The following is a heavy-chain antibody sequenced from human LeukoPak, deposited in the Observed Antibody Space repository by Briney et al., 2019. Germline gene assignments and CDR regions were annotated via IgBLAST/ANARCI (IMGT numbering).Heavy chain of an antibody. D-gene: IGHD3-10*01. J-gene: IGHJ4*02. V-gene: IGHV3-30*18. CDR1: GFTFSNYG. Sequence: TGGSLRLSCAASGFTFSNYGIHWVRQAPGKGLEWLAVISYDGDNKYYADSVKGRFTISRDNSKNTLYLQMNSLRAEDTAVYYCAKADLGYGSRSHRVPHFDYWGQGTLVTVSS. CDR3: AKADLGYGSRSHRVPHFDY. CDR2: ISYDGDNK.